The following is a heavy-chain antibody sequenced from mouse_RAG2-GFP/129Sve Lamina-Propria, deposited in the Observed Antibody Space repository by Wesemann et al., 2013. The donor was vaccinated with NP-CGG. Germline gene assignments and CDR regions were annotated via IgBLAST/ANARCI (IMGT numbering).Heavy chain of an antibody. V-gene: IGHV1-12*01. CDR3: ARGYSNYEGWYFDV. CDR1: GYTFTSYN. Sequence: QAYLQQSGAELVRPGASVKMSCKASGYTFTSYNMHWVKQAPRQGLEWIGAIYPGNGDTSYNQKFKGKATLTVDKSSSTAYMQLSSLTSEDSAVYFCARGYSNYEGWYFDVWGAGTTVTVSS. CDR2: IYPGNGDT. J-gene: IGHJ1*01. D-gene: IGHD2-5*01.